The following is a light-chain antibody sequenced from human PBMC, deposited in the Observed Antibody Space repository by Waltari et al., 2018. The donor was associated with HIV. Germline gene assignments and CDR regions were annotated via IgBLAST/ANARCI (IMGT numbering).Light chain of an antibody. CDR3: QQYYNYPLT. CDR2: KAS. V-gene: IGKV1-5*03. J-gene: IGKJ4*01. Sequence: DIQMTQSPSTLSASVGDRATITCRASQSVGRWLAWYQQKPGKAPKLLIYKASSLESGVPSRFSGSGSGTEFTLTISSLQPDDFAGYYCQQYYNYPLTFGGGTKVEIK. CDR1: QSVGRW.